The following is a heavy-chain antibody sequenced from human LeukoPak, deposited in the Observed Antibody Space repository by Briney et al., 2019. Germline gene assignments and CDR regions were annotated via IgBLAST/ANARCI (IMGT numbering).Heavy chain of an antibody. CDR2: ITGSGGNT. V-gene: IGHV3-23*01. CDR3: AKWGDYDVLTGYYVSDY. Sequence: GGSLRLSCAASGFTFSNYAMRWVRQAPGKGLEWVSAITGSGGNTYYADSVKGRFAISRDNSKNTVFLQMNSLRAEDTAVYYCAKWGDYDVLTGYYVSDYWGQGTLVTVSS. CDR1: GFTFSNYA. D-gene: IGHD3-9*01. J-gene: IGHJ4*02.